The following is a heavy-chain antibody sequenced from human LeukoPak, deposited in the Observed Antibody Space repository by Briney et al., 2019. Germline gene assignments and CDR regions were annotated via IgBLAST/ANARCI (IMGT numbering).Heavy chain of an antibody. D-gene: IGHD5-18*01. CDR3: ACGYSYGYQVFDY. V-gene: IGHV4-34*01. Sequence: SETLSLTCAVYGGSFSGYYWSWIRQPLGKGLEWIGEINHSGSTNYNPSLKSRVTISVDTSKNQFSLKLSSVTAADTAVYYCACGYSYGYQVFDYWGQGTLVTVSS. J-gene: IGHJ4*02. CDR2: INHSGST. CDR1: GGSFSGYY.